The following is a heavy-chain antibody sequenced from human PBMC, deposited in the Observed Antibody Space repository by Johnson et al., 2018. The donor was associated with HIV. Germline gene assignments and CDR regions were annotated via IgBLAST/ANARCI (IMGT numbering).Heavy chain of an antibody. CDR1: GFTFSSYA. CDR3: TPVTEGSYFDSGSYFDI. CDR2: ISSNGGST. D-gene: IGHD3-10*01. Sequence: QMLLVESGGGLVQPGGSLRLSCAASGFTFSSYAMHWVRQAPGKGLEYVSAISSNGGSTYYADSVKGRFTISRDDSKTTLYLQMNSLKTEDTAVYYCTPVTEGSYFDSGSYFDIWGQGTMVTVSS. J-gene: IGHJ3*02. V-gene: IGHV3-64*04.